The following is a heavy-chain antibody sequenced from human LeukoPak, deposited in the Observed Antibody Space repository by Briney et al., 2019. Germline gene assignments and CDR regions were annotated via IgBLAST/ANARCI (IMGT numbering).Heavy chain of an antibody. J-gene: IGHJ4*02. CDR1: GFTFSNYN. Sequence: PGGSLRLSCAASGFTFSNYNFYWVRQAPGKGLEWVSSISSTSSYIYYADSVKGRFTISRDNAKNSLYLQMNSLRAEDTAVYYCATGRRENGGFDYWGQGTLVTVSS. CDR3: ATGRRENGGFDY. V-gene: IGHV3-21*06. D-gene: IGHD1-1*01. CDR2: ISSTSSYI.